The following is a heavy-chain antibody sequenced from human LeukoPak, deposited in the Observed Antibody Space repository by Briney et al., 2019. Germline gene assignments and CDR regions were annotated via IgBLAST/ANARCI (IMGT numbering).Heavy chain of an antibody. CDR3: ARHLSGITGYTYGRGIDY. D-gene: IGHD5-18*01. V-gene: IGHV3-21*01. J-gene: IGHJ4*02. CDR2: ISSSSSYI. Sequence: GGSLRLSCAASGFTFSSYSMNWVRQAPGKGLEWVSSISSSSSYIYYADSVKGRFTISRDNAKNSLYLQMNSLRAEDTAVYYCARHLSGITGYTYGRGIDYWGQGTLVTVSS. CDR1: GFTFSSYS.